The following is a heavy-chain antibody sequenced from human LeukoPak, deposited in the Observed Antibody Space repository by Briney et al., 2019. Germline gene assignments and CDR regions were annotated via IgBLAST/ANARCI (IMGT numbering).Heavy chain of an antibody. V-gene: IGHV3-30*02. D-gene: IGHD6-13*01. CDR3: ARGYSGSWQPVYYYYYMDV. CDR1: GFTFSSYG. J-gene: IGHJ6*03. Sequence: GGSLRLSCAASGFTFSSYGMHWVRQAPGKGLEWVAFIRYDGSNKYYADSVKGRFTISRDNSKNTLYLQMNSLRAEDTAVYYCARGYSGSWQPVYYYYYMDVWGKGTTVTVSS. CDR2: IRYDGSNK.